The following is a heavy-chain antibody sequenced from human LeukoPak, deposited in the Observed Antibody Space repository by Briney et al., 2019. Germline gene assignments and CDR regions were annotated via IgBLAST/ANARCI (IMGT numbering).Heavy chain of an antibody. CDR1: GFTFDDYA. V-gene: IGHV3-9*01. CDR2: ISWNSGSI. Sequence: PGGSLRLSCAVSGFTFDDYAMHWVRQVPGKGLEWVSGISWNSGSIGYADSVKGRFTISRDNAKNSLYLQMNSLRAEDTALYYCAKDRSYGSEYAFDPWGQGTLVTVSS. J-gene: IGHJ5*02. CDR3: AKDRSYGSEYAFDP. D-gene: IGHD3-10*01.